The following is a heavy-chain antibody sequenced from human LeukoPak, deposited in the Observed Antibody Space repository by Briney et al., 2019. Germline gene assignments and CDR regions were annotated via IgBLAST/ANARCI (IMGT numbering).Heavy chain of an antibody. CDR2: IYYSGST. J-gene: IGHJ6*02. V-gene: IGHV4-39*01. CDR3: ARHDSSDYYYYYYGMDV. D-gene: IGHD3-22*01. Sequence: PSETLSLTCTVSGGSISSSSYYWGWIRQPPGKGLEWIGSIYYSGSTYYNPSLKSRVTISVDTSKNQFSLKLSSVTAADTAVYYCARHDSSDYYYYYYGMDVWGQGTTVTVSS. CDR1: GGSISSSSYY.